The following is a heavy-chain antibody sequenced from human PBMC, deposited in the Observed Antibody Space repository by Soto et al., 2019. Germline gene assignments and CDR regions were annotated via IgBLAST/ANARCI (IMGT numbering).Heavy chain of an antibody. J-gene: IGHJ5*02. V-gene: IGHV3-11*01. Sequence: QLVQSGGGLVTPGESLTLSCKASGFTFSDFYMIWVRQAPGWGLEWLSYISDSGSTIYYADSVRARFVTFRDNAAHSVYLQMNGLTGGDTAFYYCARGGSGWTRGGWLGPWGQGSLVTVSS. CDR2: ISDSGSTI. D-gene: IGHD6-19*01. CDR3: ARGGSGWTRGGWLGP. CDR1: GFTFSDFY.